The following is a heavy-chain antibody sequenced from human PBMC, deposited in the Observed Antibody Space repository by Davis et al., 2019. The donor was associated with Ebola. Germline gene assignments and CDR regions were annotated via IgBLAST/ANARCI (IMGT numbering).Heavy chain of an antibody. CDR3: TRLLRYCSGGSCSEYFQH. D-gene: IGHD2-15*01. CDR1: GFTFSSYA. V-gene: IGHV3-23*01. J-gene: IGHJ1*01. CDR2: ISGSGGST. Sequence: GESLKISCAASGFTFSSYAMSWVRQAPGKGLEWVSAISGSGGSTYYADSVKGRFTISRDDSKNTAYLQMNSLKTEDTAVYYCTRLLRYCSGGSCSEYFQHWGQGTLVTVSS.